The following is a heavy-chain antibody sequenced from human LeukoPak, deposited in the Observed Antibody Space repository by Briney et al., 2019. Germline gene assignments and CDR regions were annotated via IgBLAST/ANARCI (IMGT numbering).Heavy chain of an antibody. Sequence: PGGSLRLPCAASGFTFSSYALSWVRQAPGKGLEWVSAISGSGGSTYYADSVKGRFTISRDNSKNTLYLQMNSLRAEDTAVYYCAKYARYYDSSGYPFDYWGQGTLVTVSS. J-gene: IGHJ4*02. V-gene: IGHV3-23*01. CDR2: ISGSGGST. D-gene: IGHD3-22*01. CDR1: GFTFSSYA. CDR3: AKYARYYDSSGYPFDY.